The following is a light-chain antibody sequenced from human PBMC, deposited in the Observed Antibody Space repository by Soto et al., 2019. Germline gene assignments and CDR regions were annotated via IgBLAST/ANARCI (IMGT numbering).Light chain of an antibody. Sequence: QSVLTQPPSGSAAPGQKVTISCSGSSSNIGNNYVSWYQQLPGTAPKLLIYDNNKRPSGIPDRFSGSKSGTSATLGITGLQTGDKADYYCGTWDSSLSAGVFGGGTKVTVL. CDR2: DNN. J-gene: IGLJ2*01. CDR1: SSNIGNNY. V-gene: IGLV1-51*01. CDR3: GTWDSSLSAGV.